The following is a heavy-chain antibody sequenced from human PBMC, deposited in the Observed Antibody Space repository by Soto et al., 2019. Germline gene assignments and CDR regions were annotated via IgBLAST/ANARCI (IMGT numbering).Heavy chain of an antibody. CDR2: VADDVSYQ. D-gene: IGHD6-19*01. CDR1: GFSISSYG. Sequence: QVQLVESGGGVVQPGRSLRLSCAASGFSISSYGMHWVRQTPGKGLQWVAVVADDVSYQHYADSVKGRFTISRDISKNTLFLEMDSLKPEDTAVYYCAKDLVNSGPSPDWVDPWSQGTLVTVSS. J-gene: IGHJ5*02. CDR3: AKDLVNSGPSPDWVDP. V-gene: IGHV3-30*18.